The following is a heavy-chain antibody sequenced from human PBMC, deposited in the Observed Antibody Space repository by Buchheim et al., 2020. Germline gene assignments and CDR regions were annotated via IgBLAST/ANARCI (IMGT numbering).Heavy chain of an antibody. J-gene: IGHJ4*02. Sequence: QVQLVESGGGVVQPGRSLRLSCAASGFTFSSYAMHWVRQAPGKGLEWVAVISYDGSNKYYADSVKGRFTISRDNSKNTLYLQMNGLRAEDTAVYYCARDISIAVAEYYFDYWGQGTL. CDR2: ISYDGSNK. CDR1: GFTFSSYA. CDR3: ARDISIAVAEYYFDY. D-gene: IGHD6-19*01. V-gene: IGHV3-30*04.